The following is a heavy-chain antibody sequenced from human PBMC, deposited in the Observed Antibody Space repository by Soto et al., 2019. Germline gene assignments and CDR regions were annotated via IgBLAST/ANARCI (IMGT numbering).Heavy chain of an antibody. CDR3: AQRTTTVTWWFDP. CDR2: IYWDDDK. Sequence: QITLKESGPTLVKPTQTLTLTCTFSGFSLTTSGVGVGWIRQPPGKALEWLALIYWDDDKRYSPSLKSRLTTTKDTSKNRVVLTMTHMDPADPATYFCAQRTTTVTWWFDPWGQGTLVTVSS. V-gene: IGHV2-5*02. J-gene: IGHJ5*02. CDR1: GFSLTTSGVG. D-gene: IGHD4-17*01.